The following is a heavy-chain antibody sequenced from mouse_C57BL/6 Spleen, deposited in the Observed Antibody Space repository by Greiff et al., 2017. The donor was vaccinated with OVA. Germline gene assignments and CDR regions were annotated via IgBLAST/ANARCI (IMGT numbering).Heavy chain of an antibody. CDR3: ARSSSGKDYYAMDY. V-gene: IGHV7-3*01. CDR2: IRNKANGYTT. D-gene: IGHD3-2*02. J-gene: IGHJ4*01. CDR1: GFTFTDYY. Sequence: EVKLVESGGGLVQPGGSLSLSCAASGFTFTDYYMSWVRQPPGKALEWLGFIRNKANGYTTEYSASVKGRFTISRDNSQSILYLQMNALRAEDSATYYCARSSSGKDYYAMDYWGQGTSVTVSS.